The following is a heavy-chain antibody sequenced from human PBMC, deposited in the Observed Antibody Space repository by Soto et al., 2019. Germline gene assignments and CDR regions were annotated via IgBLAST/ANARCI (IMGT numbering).Heavy chain of an antibody. D-gene: IGHD1-26*01. J-gene: IGHJ6*02. Sequence: SETLSLTCTVSGGSISSSSYYWGWIRKHPGKGLGWIGYIYYSGRTYYNPSLKSRVTISVDTSKNQFSLKLSSVTAADPAVYYCARELREVGPYYYYGMDVWGQGTTVTVSS. V-gene: IGHV4-31*03. CDR2: IYYSGRT. CDR3: ARELREVGPYYYYGMDV. CDR1: GGSISSSSYY.